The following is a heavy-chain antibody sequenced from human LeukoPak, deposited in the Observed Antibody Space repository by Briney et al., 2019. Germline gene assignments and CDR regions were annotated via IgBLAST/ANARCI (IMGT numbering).Heavy chain of an antibody. J-gene: IGHJ4*02. V-gene: IGHV4-39*01. D-gene: IGHD1-26*01. CDR1: GDSISRGSYS. Sequence: KASETLSLTCTVSGDSISRGSYSWDWLRQPPGKGLDWIGSIYSSGSTYYSPSLKSRVTISVETSSNQFSLKLSSVTAADMAVYYCARRGLGATGSDYWGQGTLVTVSS. CDR2: IYSSGST. CDR3: ARRGLGATGSDY.